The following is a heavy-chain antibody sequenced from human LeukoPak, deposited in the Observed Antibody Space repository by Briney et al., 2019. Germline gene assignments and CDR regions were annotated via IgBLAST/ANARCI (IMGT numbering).Heavy chain of an antibody. Sequence: ASVKVSCKVSGYTLTKLSMHWVRQAPGKGLEWMVGFDPEDGETIYAQRFQGRVTLTEDTSTDTAYMELTSLRSDDTAVYYCATDVSSQYDGFDIWGQGTMVTVSS. CDR3: ATDVSSQYDGFDI. J-gene: IGHJ3*02. CDR2: FDPEDGET. V-gene: IGHV1-24*01. CDR1: GYTLTKLS. D-gene: IGHD6-13*01.